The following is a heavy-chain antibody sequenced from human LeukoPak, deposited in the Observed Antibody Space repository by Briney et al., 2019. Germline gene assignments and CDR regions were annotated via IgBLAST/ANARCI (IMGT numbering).Heavy chain of an antibody. CDR3: AKHLGELRDY. Sequence: SSETLSLTCTVSGGSISTSNYYWGWIRQPPGKGLEWIGTIYSSGNSYYNPSLKSRVTISVDTSKNQFSLKLSSMTAADTAVYYCAKHLGELRDYWGRRTLVTVSS. V-gene: IGHV4-39*01. CDR1: GGSISTSNYY. D-gene: IGHD3-16*01. CDR2: IYSSGNS. J-gene: IGHJ4*02.